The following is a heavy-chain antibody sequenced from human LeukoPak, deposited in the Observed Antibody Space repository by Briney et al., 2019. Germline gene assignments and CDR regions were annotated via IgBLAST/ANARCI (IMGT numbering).Heavy chain of an antibody. CDR3: AKHGNGAFDI. D-gene: IGHD1-1*01. J-gene: IGHJ3*02. Sequence: SETLSLTCTVSGGSISSYYWSWIRQPPGKGLEWIGFIYYSGSTNYSPSLKSRVTISVDTSKNQFSLRLTSVTAADTAVYYCAKHGNGAFDIWGQGTMVTVSS. CDR2: IYYSGST. V-gene: IGHV4-59*08. CDR1: GGSISSYY.